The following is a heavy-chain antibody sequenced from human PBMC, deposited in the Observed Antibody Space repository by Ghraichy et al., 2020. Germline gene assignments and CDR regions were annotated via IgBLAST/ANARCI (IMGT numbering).Heavy chain of an antibody. CDR1: GGSISSYY. Sequence: SQTLSLTCTVSGGSISSYYWSWIRQPAGKGLEWIGRIYTSGSTNYNPSLKSRVTMSVDTSKNQFSLKLSSVTAADTAVYYCARDFGYTGIAAAGLYYYGMDVWGQGTTVTVSS. J-gene: IGHJ6*02. D-gene: IGHD6-13*01. V-gene: IGHV4-4*07. CDR3: ARDFGYTGIAAAGLYYYGMDV. CDR2: IYTSGST.